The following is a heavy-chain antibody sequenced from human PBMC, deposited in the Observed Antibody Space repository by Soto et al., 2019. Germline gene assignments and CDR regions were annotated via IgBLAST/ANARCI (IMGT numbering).Heavy chain of an antibody. J-gene: IGHJ4*02. CDR3: AKDPDYGGNSGYFDY. Sequence: GGSLRLSCAASGFTFSSYAMSWVRQAPGKGLEWVSAISGSGGSTYYADSVKGRFTISRDNSKNTLYLQMNSLRAEDTAVYYCAKDPDYGGNSGYFDYWGQGTLVTVSS. CDR2: ISGSGGST. CDR1: GFTFSSYA. V-gene: IGHV3-23*01. D-gene: IGHD4-17*01.